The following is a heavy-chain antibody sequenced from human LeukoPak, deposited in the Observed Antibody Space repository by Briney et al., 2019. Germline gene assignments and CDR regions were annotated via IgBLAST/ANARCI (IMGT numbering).Heavy chain of an antibody. Sequence: PSETLSLTCTVSGYSISSGYYWGWIRQPPGKGLEWIGSIYHSGSTYYNPSLKSRVTISVDTSKNQFTLKLSSVTAADTAVYYCARGPRIVGASPWGQGTLVTVSS. V-gene: IGHV4-38-2*02. CDR2: IYHSGST. D-gene: IGHD1-26*01. CDR1: GYSISSGYY. J-gene: IGHJ5*02. CDR3: ARGPRIVGASP.